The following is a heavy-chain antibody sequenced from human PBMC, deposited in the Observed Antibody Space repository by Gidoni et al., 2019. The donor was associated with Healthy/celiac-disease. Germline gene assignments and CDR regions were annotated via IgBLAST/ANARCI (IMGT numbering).Heavy chain of an antibody. Sequence: QVQLQQWGAGLLKPSETLSLTCAVYGGSFSGYYWSWIRQPPGKGLEWIGEINHSGSTHYNPSLKSRVTISVDTSKNQFSLKLSSVTAADTAVYYCARSAAALLFRPTYGMDVWGQGTTVTVSS. CDR1: GGSFSGYY. V-gene: IGHV4-34*01. D-gene: IGHD6-6*01. CDR2: INHSGST. CDR3: ARSAAALLFRPTYGMDV. J-gene: IGHJ6*02.